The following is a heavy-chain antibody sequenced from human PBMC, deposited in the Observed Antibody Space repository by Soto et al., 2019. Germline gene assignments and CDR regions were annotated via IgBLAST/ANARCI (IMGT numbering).Heavy chain of an antibody. CDR2: ITSNGGST. J-gene: IGHJ3*02. V-gene: IGHV3-64*01. D-gene: IGHD4-17*01. CDR3: ASGDHDFAFDI. Sequence: GGSLRLSCAASGFSFSTYAMHWVRQAPGKGLEFVSAITSNGGSTYYANSVKGRFTISRDNSKNTLYLQMGSLRAEDMAVYYCASGDHDFAFDIWGQGTMVTVSS. CDR1: GFSFSTYA.